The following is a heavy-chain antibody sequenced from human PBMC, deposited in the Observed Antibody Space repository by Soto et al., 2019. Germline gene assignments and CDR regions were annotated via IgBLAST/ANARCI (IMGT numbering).Heavy chain of an antibody. CDR1: GGSISSSNW. V-gene: IGHV4-4*02. Sequence: SETLSLTCAVSGGSISSSNWWSWVRQPPGKGLEWIGEINHSGSTNYNPPLKSRVTISVDTSKNQFSLKLSSVTAADTAVYYCARDLTTGTDYYYGMDIWGQGTTVTVSS. CDR2: INHSGST. J-gene: IGHJ6*02. CDR3: ARDLTTGTDYYYGMDI. D-gene: IGHD1-1*01.